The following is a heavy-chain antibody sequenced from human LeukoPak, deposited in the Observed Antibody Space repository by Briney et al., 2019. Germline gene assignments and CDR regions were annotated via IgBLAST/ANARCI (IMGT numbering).Heavy chain of an antibody. D-gene: IGHD1-26*01. CDR3: ARGHSGSYQRNDAFDI. CDR1: GFTFSGYS. CDR2: ITSSSYFI. J-gene: IGHJ3*02. Sequence: GGALRLSCAASGFTFSGYSMSWVRQAPGKGRKWVSCITSSSYFIYYADSMKGRFTVSRDNAMNSLYQQMNSLRAEDTAVYYCARGHSGSYQRNDAFDIWGQGTTVTVSS. V-gene: IGHV3-21*01.